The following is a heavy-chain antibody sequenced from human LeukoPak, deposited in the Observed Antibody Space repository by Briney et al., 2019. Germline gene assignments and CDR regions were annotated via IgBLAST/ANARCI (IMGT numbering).Heavy chain of an antibody. J-gene: IGHJ4*02. CDR2: ISTSGDYI. Sequence: GGSLRLSCAASGFTFSDYNMNWVRQAPGKGLEWVSSISTSGDYINADSVKGRVTTSRDNSKNSLYLQMNSLRAEDTAVYYCARGDNHDFWSGYLYYFDYWGQGTLVTVSS. V-gene: IGHV3-21*04. D-gene: IGHD3-3*01. CDR1: GFTFSDYN. CDR3: ARGDNHDFWSGYLYYFDY.